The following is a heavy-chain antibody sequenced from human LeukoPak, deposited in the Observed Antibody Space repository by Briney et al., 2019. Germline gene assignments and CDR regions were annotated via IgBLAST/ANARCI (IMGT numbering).Heavy chain of an antibody. Sequence: GGSLRLSCAASGFTFSSYGMHWVRQAPGKGLEWVAVISYDGSNKYYADSVKGRFTISRDNSKNTLYLQMNSLRAEDTAVYYCAKELERSSWYYYYYGMDVWGQGTTVTVSS. V-gene: IGHV3-30*18. CDR2: ISYDGSNK. CDR1: GFTFSSYG. CDR3: AKELERSSWYYYYYGMDV. J-gene: IGHJ6*02. D-gene: IGHD6-13*01.